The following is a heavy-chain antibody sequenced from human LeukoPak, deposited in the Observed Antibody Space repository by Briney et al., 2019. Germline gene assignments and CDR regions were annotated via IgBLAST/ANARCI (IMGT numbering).Heavy chain of an antibody. V-gene: IGHV3-21*01. D-gene: IGHD6-13*01. CDR2: ISSSSSYI. CDR1: GFTFSSYS. CDR3: ARDSSSWYSSAFFDY. J-gene: IGHJ4*02. Sequence: GGFLRLSCAASGFTFSSYSMNWVRQAPGKGLEWVSSISSSSSYIYYADSVKGRFTISRDNAKNSLYLQMNSLRAEDTAVYYCARDSSSWYSSAFFDYWGQGTLVTVSS.